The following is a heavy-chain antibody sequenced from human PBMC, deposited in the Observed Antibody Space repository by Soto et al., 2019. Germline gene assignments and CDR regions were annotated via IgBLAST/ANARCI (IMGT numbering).Heavy chain of an antibody. CDR3: VSGSFPNWFDP. CDR1: GFSFSTSGVG. CDR2: IYWNDDR. Sequence: QITLKESGPTLVKPTQTLTLTCTFSGFSFSTSGVGVGWIRQPPGKALEWLALIYWNDDRRYSPSLKSRLTIHKDTYKNQVFLTMTNMDPVDTATYYCVSGSFPNWFDPWGQGTLVTVSS. J-gene: IGHJ5*02. V-gene: IGHV2-5*01. D-gene: IGHD3-10*01.